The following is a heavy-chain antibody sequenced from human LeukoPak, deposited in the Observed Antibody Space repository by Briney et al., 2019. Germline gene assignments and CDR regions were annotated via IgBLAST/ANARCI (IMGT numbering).Heavy chain of an antibody. Sequence: SETLSLTCTVSGGSISSSSYYWGWIRQPPGKGLEWIGSIYYSGSTYYNPSLKSRVTISVDTSKNQFSLKLSSVTAADTVVYYCARHPSGYSSGWGGYWGQGTLVTVSS. D-gene: IGHD6-19*01. CDR1: GGSISSSSYY. J-gene: IGHJ4*02. CDR3: ARHPSGYSSGWGGY. V-gene: IGHV4-39*01. CDR2: IYYSGST.